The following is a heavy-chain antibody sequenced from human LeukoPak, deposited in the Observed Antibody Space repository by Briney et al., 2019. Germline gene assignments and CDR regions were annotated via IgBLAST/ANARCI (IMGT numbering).Heavy chain of an antibody. V-gene: IGHV3-21*01. CDR1: GFTFSSYS. J-gene: IGHJ4*02. CDR2: ISSSSSYI. D-gene: IGHD6-6*01. Sequence: GGFLRLSCAASGFTFSSYSMNWVRQAPGKGLEWVSSISSSSSYICYADSVKGRFTISRDNAKNSLYLQMNSLRAEDTAVYYCAREQGYSSSYDYWGQGTLVTVSS. CDR3: AREQGYSSSYDY.